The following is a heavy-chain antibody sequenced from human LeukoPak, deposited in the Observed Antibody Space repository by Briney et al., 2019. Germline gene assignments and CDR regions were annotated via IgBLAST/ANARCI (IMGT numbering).Heavy chain of an antibody. CDR1: GFTFSSYG. CDR2: ISYDGSNK. Sequence: GGSLRLSCAASGFTFSSYGMHWVRQAPGKGLEWVAVISYDGSNKYYADSVKGRFTISRDNSKNTLYLQMNSLRAEDTAVYYCAKDVGGYCSSTSCYYYYYMDVWGKGTTVTVSS. J-gene: IGHJ6*03. V-gene: IGHV3-30*18. D-gene: IGHD2-2*01. CDR3: AKDVGGYCSSTSCYYYYYMDV.